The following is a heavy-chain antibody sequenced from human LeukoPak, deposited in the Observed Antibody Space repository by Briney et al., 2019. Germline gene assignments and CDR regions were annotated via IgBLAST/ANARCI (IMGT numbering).Heavy chain of an antibody. J-gene: IGHJ6*03. Sequence: VKVSCKASGGTFSSYAISWVRQAPGQGLEWMGGIIPIFGTANYAQKFQGRVTITADESTSTAYMELSSLRSEDTAVYYCARGALGITMVRDYYYMDVWGKGTTVTVSS. CDR3: ARGALGITMVRDYYYMDV. CDR2: IIPIFGTA. CDR1: GGTFSSYA. D-gene: IGHD3-10*01. V-gene: IGHV1-69*13.